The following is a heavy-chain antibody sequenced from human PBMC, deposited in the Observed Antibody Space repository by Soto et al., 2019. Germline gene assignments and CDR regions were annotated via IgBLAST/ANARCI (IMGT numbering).Heavy chain of an antibody. Sequence: ASVKVSCKASGYTFTSYAMNWVRQAPGQGLEWMGWINTNTGNPTYAQGFTGRFVFSLDTSVSTAYLQICSLKAEDTAVYYCARWGRDYDFWFFYYTGYYYCMVFCGQGPTVTGSS. CDR2: INTNTGNP. J-gene: IGHJ6*02. CDR1: GYTFTSYA. CDR3: ARWGRDYDFWFFYYTGYYYCMVF. D-gene: IGHD3-3*01. V-gene: IGHV7-4-1*01.